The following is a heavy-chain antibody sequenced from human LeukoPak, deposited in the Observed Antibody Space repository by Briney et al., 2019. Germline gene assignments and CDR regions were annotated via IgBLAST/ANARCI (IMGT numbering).Heavy chain of an antibody. CDR1: GYTFTGYY. V-gene: IGHV1-2*02. D-gene: IGHD3-9*01. CDR2: INPNSGGT. Sequence: GASVKVSCKASGYTFTGYYMHWVRQAPGQGLEWVGWINPNSGGTNYAQKFQDRVTMTRDTSITTAYMELSRLRFGDTALYYCARSPHILTGENFDYWGQGTLVTVSS. CDR3: ARSPHILTGENFDY. J-gene: IGHJ4*02.